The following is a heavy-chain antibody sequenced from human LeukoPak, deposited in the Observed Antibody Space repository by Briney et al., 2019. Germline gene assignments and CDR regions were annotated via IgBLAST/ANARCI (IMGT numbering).Heavy chain of an antibody. V-gene: IGHV1-8*01. CDR1: GYTFTSYD. D-gene: IGHD3-3*01. CDR2: MNPNSGNT. CDR3: ARVSTYFGVVTDFDY. J-gene: IGHJ4*02. Sequence: ASVTVSCKASGYTFTSYDINWVRQAPGQGLEWMGWMNPNSGNTGYAQKFQGRVTMTRNTSISTAYMELSSLRSEDTAVYYCARVSTYFGVVTDFDYWGQGTLVTVSS.